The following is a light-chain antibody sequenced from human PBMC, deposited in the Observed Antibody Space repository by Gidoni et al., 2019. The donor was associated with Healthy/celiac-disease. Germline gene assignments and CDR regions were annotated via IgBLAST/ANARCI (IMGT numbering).Light chain of an antibody. CDR2: DAS. J-gene: IGKJ4*01. CDR3: QKSSNWLT. Sequence: EIVFTQSPATLSLSPGERATLSCSASQSVSSYLAWYQQKPGQAARRLIYDASNRATGIPARFSGSGSGTDFTLTISSLEPEDFAVYYGQKSSNWLTFGGGTKVEIK. CDR1: QSVSSY. V-gene: IGKV3-11*01.